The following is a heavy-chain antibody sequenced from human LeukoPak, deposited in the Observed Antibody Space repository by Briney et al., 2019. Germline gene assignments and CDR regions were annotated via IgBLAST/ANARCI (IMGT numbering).Heavy chain of an antibody. V-gene: IGHV4-39*07. CDR2: IYYSGTT. Sequence: TPSETLSLTCTVSGGSISSSPYYWGWIRQPPGQGLEWIGSIYYSGTTHYNPSLESRVTISVDTSKNQFSLKLASVTAADTAIYYCAKGAGGFSYYNWFDPWGQGTLVTVSS. CDR3: AKGAGGFSYYNWFDP. D-gene: IGHD5-18*01. J-gene: IGHJ5*02. CDR1: GGSISSSPYY.